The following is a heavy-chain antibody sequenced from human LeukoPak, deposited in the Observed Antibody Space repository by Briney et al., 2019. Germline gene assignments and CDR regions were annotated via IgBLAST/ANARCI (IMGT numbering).Heavy chain of an antibody. J-gene: IGHJ4*02. D-gene: IGHD2-21*02. Sequence: GGSLRLSCAASGFTFSSYWMHWVRQAPGKGLVWVSRINSDGGTTRYADSVKGRFTISRDNAKNTLYVQMNSLRAEDTAVYYCARAYCGDDCSFDYWGQGTLVTVSS. CDR2: INSDGGTT. CDR3: ARAYCGDDCSFDY. CDR1: GFTFSSYW. V-gene: IGHV3-74*01.